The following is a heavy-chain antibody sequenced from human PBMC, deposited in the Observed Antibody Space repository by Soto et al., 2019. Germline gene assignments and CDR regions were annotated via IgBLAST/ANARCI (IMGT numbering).Heavy chain of an antibody. D-gene: IGHD4-17*01. J-gene: IGHJ5*02. CDR1: GGSLNSGGYF. CDR3: AREVMTSVTRGWFDP. CDR2: VYSGDIA. V-gene: IGHV4-31*03. Sequence: QVQLQESGPGLVRPSQTLSLTCTVSGGSLNSGGYFWSWIRQVPGKGLEWIGYVYSGDIAYYNPSLQRRVTISRDTSKKQFSLTLTSVTAADTAIYFCAREVMTSVTRGWFDPWGQGTLVTVSS.